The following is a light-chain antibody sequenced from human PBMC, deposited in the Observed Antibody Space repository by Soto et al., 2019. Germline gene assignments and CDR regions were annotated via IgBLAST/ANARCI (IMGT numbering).Light chain of an antibody. J-gene: IGKJ1*01. CDR2: GAS. CDR3: QQYNNWPRT. CDR1: QSVSSN. Sequence: EIVMTQSPGTLYVSREERATLSCRASQSVSSNLAWYQQKPGQAPRLLIYGASTRATGIPARFSGSGSGTEFTLTISSLQSEDFALYYSQQYNNWPRTLGQGTKVEIK. V-gene: IGKV3-15*01.